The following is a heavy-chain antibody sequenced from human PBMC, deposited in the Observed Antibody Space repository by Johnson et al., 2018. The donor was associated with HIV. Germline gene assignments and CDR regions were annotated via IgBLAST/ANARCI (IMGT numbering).Heavy chain of an antibody. CDR1: GFTFDDYA. J-gene: IGHJ3*02. D-gene: IGHD5-18*01. CDR3: ARGGRGYSYSYAFDI. Sequence: VQLVESGGGLVQPGGSLRLSCAASGFTFDDYAMHWVRQAPGKGLEWVSGISWNSGSIGYANSVKGRFTISRDNSKNTLYLQMGSLRAEEMAVYYCARGGRGYSYSYAFDIWGQGTMVTVSS. V-gene: IGHV3-9*03. CDR2: ISWNSGSI.